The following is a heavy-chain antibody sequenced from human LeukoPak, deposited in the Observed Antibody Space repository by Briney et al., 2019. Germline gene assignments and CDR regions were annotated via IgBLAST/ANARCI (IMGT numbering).Heavy chain of an antibody. D-gene: IGHD3-3*01. CDR3: ARDRYYDFWSGYFDY. Sequence: SVKAFCKASGGTFSSYAISWVRQAPGQGLEWMGGIIPIFGTANYAQKFQGRVTITADESTSTAYMELSSLRSEDTAVYYCARDRYYDFWSGYFDYWGQGTLVTVSS. V-gene: IGHV1-69*13. CDR1: GGTFSSYA. J-gene: IGHJ4*02. CDR2: IIPIFGTA.